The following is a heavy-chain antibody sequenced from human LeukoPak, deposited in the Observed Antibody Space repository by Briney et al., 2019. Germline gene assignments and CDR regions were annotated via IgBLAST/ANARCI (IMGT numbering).Heavy chain of an antibody. V-gene: IGHV4-59*02. J-gene: IGHJ4*02. Sequence: PSETLSLTCTVSGASVTSYYWNWIRQPPGKGLERIGYILYSGTTHYNPSFNSRVTMSLDTSKNQFSLELSSVPAADTAVYYCARGRIAAAPDFAYWGQGTLVTVSS. CDR1: GASVTSYY. D-gene: IGHD6-13*01. CDR3: ARGRIAAAPDFAY. CDR2: ILYSGTT.